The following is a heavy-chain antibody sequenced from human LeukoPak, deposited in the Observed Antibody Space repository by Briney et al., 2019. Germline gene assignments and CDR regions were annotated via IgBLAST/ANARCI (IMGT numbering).Heavy chain of an antibody. J-gene: IGHJ4*02. CDR3: ARGVSVLGNDY. D-gene: IGHD3-10*02. CDR2: ISNDGSST. Sequence: GGSLRFSCAASEFTFSSYWMHWVRQAPGKGLVWVSRISNDGSSTSYAESVKGRFTISRDNAKNTLYLQMNSLRAEDTALYYCARGVSVLGNDYWGQGTLVTVSS. CDR1: EFTFSSYW. V-gene: IGHV3-74*01.